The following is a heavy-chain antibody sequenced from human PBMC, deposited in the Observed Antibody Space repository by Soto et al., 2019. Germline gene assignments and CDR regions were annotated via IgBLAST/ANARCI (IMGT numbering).Heavy chain of an antibody. CDR3: ARVVVTAMVPTYYFDY. CDR1: GGSISSGDYY. J-gene: IGHJ4*02. Sequence: SETLSLTCTVSGGSISSGDYYWSWIRQPPGKGLEWIGYIYYSGSTYYNPSLKSRVTISVDRSKNQFSLKLSSVTAADTAVYYCARVVVTAMVPTYYFDYWGQGTLVTVSS. V-gene: IGHV4-30-4*01. CDR2: IYYSGST. D-gene: IGHD2-21*02.